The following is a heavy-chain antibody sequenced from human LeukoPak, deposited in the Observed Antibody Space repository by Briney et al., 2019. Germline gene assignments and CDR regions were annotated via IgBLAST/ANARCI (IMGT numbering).Heavy chain of an antibody. V-gene: IGHV5-10-1*01. D-gene: IGHD6-19*01. Sequence: GESLQISCKGSGYSFTSYWISWVRQMPGKGLEWMGRIDPSDSYTNYSPSFQVHVTISADKSISTAYLQWSSLKASDTAMYYCAGAGIAVAGNAEYFQHWGQGTLVTVSS. CDR2: IDPSDSYT. CDR3: AGAGIAVAGNAEYFQH. CDR1: GYSFTSYW. J-gene: IGHJ1*01.